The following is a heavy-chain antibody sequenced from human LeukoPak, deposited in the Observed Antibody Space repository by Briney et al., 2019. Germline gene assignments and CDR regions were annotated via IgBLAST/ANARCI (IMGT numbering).Heavy chain of an antibody. CDR3: TWDYDGY. J-gene: IGHJ4*02. CDR2: IKSKTDGETT. V-gene: IGHV3-15*01. D-gene: IGHD4-17*01. Sequence: GGSLRLSCAASGFTFSNAWMSWVRQAPGRGLEWVGRIKSKTDGETTDYAAPVKGRFTISRDDSKNTLYLQINSLKTEDTAVYYCTWDYDGYWGQGTLITVSS. CDR1: GFTFSNAW.